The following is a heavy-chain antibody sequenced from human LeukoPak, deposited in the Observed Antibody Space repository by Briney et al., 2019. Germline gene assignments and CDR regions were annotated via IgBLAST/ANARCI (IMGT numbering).Heavy chain of an antibody. CDR3: ARQQVAYYYYYGMDV. V-gene: IGHV5-51*01. D-gene: IGHD2-15*01. Sequence: GESLKISSKGSGNSFTTYWIAWVRQMPGKGLEWMGIIYPGDSDTRYSPSFQGQVTISADKSISTAFLQWSSLKASDTAMYYCARQQVAYYYYYGMDVWGKGATVTVSS. CDR2: IYPGDSDT. J-gene: IGHJ6*01. CDR1: GNSFTTYW.